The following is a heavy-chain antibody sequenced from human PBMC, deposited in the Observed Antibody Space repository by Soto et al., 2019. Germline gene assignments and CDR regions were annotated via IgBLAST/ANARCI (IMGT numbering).Heavy chain of an antibody. Sequence: QVQLVESGGGVVQPGRSLRLSCAASGFTFSSYGMHWVRQAPGKGLEWVAVISYDGSNKYYADSVKGRFTISRDNSKNMLYLQMNSLRAEDTAVYYCVGGPAATGDYWGQGTLVTVSS. V-gene: IGHV3-30*03. J-gene: IGHJ4*02. CDR1: GFTFSSYG. CDR3: VGGPAATGDY. CDR2: ISYDGSNK. D-gene: IGHD2-2*01.